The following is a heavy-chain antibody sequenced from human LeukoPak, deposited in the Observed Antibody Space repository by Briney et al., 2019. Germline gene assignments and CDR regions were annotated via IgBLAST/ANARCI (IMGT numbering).Heavy chain of an antibody. CDR2: IIPILGIA. V-gene: IGHV1-69*04. CDR1: GGTFSSYA. J-gene: IGHJ5*02. Sequence: ASVKVSCKAPGGTFSSYAISWVRQAPGQGLEWMGRIIPILGIANYAQKFQGRVTITADKSTSTAYMELSSLRSEDTAVYYCARGLLAAARKEWFDPWGQGTLVTVSS. D-gene: IGHD6-13*01. CDR3: ARGLLAAARKEWFDP.